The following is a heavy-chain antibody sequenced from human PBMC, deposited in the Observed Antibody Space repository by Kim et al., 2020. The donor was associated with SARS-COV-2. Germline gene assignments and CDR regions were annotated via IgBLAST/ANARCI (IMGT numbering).Heavy chain of an antibody. CDR3: ARGGTMVRGAMAYFDY. D-gene: IGHD3-10*01. Sequence: SLKSRVTISVDTSKNQFSLKLSSVTAADTAVYYCARGGTMVRGAMAYFDYWGQGTLVTVSS. V-gene: IGHV4-34*01. J-gene: IGHJ4*02.